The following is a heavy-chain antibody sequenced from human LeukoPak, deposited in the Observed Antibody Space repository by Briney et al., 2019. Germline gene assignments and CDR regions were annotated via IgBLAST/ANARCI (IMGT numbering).Heavy chain of an antibody. CDR1: GYTFSAHY. Sequence: ASVKVSCKTSGYTFSAHYLPWVRQAPGQRPEWVGRIDPASGGTHYAQKFQGRVTVTRDTSTTTVDMELSGLRSDDTAVYYCARVPGPYTTSRFDFWGQGTLVTVSS. CDR3: ARVPGPYTTSRFDF. CDR2: IDPASGGT. D-gene: IGHD2-2*02. V-gene: IGHV1-2*02. J-gene: IGHJ4*02.